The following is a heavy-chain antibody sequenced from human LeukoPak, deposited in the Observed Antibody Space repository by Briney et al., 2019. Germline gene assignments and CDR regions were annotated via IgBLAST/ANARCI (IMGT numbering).Heavy chain of an antibody. Sequence: GGSLRLSCAPSGFTFSRHGMHWVRQAPGKGLEWVAIISNDGSRKYCAHSVEGRFTISRDNSKNTLYLQMDSLRAEDTAVCYCARDRAWNYFDYWGQGTLVTVSS. CDR1: GFTFSRHG. CDR3: ARDRAWNYFDY. V-gene: IGHV3-30*03. J-gene: IGHJ4*02. D-gene: IGHD3-3*01. CDR2: ISNDGSRK.